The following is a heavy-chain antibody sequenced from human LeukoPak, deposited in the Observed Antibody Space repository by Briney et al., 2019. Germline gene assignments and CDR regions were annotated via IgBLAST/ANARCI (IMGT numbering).Heavy chain of an antibody. Sequence: SETLSLTCAVSGGSFSGYYWSWIRQPPGKGLEWIGEINHSGSTNYKPSLKSRVTISVDTSQNQFTTKLTAVTAADTEVSYCELARYSYGTYFDYWGQGSLVTVSS. CDR2: INHSGST. CDR1: GGSFSGYY. D-gene: IGHD5-18*01. J-gene: IGHJ4*02. CDR3: ELARYSYGTYFDY. V-gene: IGHV4-34*01.